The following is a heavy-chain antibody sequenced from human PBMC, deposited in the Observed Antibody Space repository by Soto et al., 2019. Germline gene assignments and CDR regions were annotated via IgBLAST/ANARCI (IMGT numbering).Heavy chain of an antibody. CDR3: ASGYYDSTGYSIDH. J-gene: IGHJ4*02. V-gene: IGHV1-69*13. D-gene: IGHD3-22*01. CDR1: GGTFTSYA. CDR2: LILILGTA. Sequence: VASVKVSCKSSGGTFTSYAFSWVRQAPGQGLEWMGGLILILGTANYAQKFQGRVTITADETTNTVYMEVTGLRSEDTAVYFCASGYYDSTGYSIDHWGQGTQVTVSS.